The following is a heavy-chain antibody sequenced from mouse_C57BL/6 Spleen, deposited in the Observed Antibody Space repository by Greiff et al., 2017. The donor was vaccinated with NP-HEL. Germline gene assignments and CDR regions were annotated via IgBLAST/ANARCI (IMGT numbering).Heavy chain of an antibody. CDR3: ARPYYYGSSIYAMDY. CDR1: GFSLSTFGMG. J-gene: IGHJ4*01. D-gene: IGHD1-1*01. V-gene: IGHV8-8*01. Sequence: QVTLKVCGPGILQPSQTLSLTCSFSGFSLSTFGMGVGWIRQPSGKGLEWLAHIWWDDDKYYNPALKSRLTISKDTSKNQVFLKIANVDTADTATYYCARPYYYGSSIYAMDYWGQGTSVTVSS. CDR2: IWWDDDK.